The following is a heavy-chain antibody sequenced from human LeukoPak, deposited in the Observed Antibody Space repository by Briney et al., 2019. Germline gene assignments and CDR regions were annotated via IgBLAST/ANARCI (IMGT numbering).Heavy chain of an antibody. CDR3: AKDITPTNYYGSGSYYKTPLDY. CDR2: ISYDGSNK. Sequence: GGSLRLSCAASGFTFSSYAMHWVRQAPGKGLEWVAVISYDGSNKYYADSVKGRFTISRDNSKDTLHLQMNSLRAEDTAVYYCAKDITPTNYYGSGSYYKTPLDYWGQGTLVTVSS. V-gene: IGHV3-30*04. J-gene: IGHJ4*02. CDR1: GFTFSSYA. D-gene: IGHD3-10*01.